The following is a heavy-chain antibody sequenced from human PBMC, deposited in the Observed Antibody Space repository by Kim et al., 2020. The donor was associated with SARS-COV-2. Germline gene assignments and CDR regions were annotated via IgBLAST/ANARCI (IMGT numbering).Heavy chain of an antibody. CDR2: IYPGDSDT. V-gene: IGHV5-51*01. J-gene: IGHJ4*02. D-gene: IGHD5-12*01. CDR1: GYSFTKYW. CDR3: ARQGGPLARKYYFDY. Sequence: GESLKISCKGSGYSFTKYWIGWVRQMPGKGLEWMGIIYPGDSDTRYSPSFQGQVTISADKSITTAYLQWSSLKDSDTAIYYCARQGGPLARKYYFDYWGQGTLVTFSS.